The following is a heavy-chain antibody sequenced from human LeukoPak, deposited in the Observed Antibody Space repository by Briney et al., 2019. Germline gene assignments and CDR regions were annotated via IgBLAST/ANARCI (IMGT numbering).Heavy chain of an antibody. CDR1: GYSISSGYY. Sequence: SETLSLTCTVSGYSISSGYYWGWIRQPPGKGLEWIGIIYHSGRTDYNPSLKSRVTISVDTSKNQFSLKLSSVTAADTAVYYCARGLYLKYYYDSSGYYFFDYWGQGTLVTVSS. J-gene: IGHJ4*02. CDR2: IYHSGRT. D-gene: IGHD3-22*01. CDR3: ARGLYLKYYYDSSGYYFFDY. V-gene: IGHV4-38-2*02.